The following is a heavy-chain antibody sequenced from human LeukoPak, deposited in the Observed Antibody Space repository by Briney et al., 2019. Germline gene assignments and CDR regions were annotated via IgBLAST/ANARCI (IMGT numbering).Heavy chain of an antibody. CDR2: ISAYNGNT. J-gene: IGHJ6*03. CDR1: GYTFTSYG. V-gene: IGHV1-18*01. D-gene: IGHD6-13*01. CDR3: ARGSIAAAGTGPDYYYYYMDV. Sequence: ASVKVSCKASGYTFTSYGISWVRQAPGQGLEWMGWISAYNGNTNYAQKLQGRVTITTDESTSTAYMELSSLRSEDTAVYYCARGSIAAAGTGPDYYYYYMDVWGKGTTVTVSS.